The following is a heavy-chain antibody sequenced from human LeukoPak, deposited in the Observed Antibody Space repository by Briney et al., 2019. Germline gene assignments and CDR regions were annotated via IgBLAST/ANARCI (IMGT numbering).Heavy chain of an antibody. CDR1: GFTFSDYF. CDR2: IGPRSDNI. D-gene: IGHD3-22*01. CDR3: ARVNPSNSGFYAY. V-gene: IGHV3-11*04. Sequence: GGSLRLSCAASGFTFSDYFMSWIRQAPEKGLEWVSYIGPRSDNINYADSVKGRFTVSRDNARNSVYLQMNSLRAEDTAVYYCARVNPSNSGFYAYWGQGTLVTVSS. J-gene: IGHJ1*01.